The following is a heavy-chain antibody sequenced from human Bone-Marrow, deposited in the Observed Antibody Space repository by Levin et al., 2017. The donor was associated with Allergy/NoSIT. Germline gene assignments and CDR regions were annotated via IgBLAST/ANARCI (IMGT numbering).Heavy chain of an antibody. Sequence: LPGGSLRLSCSASGFIFSNFAMHWVRQAPGKGLEYVSAISGNGATTFDADSVKGRFAISRDNSKNTLYLQMSSLAPDDTAVYYCVRRAYSYRTFDSWGQGVLVSVSS. CDR1: GFIFSNFA. V-gene: IGHV3-64D*08. CDR2: ISGNGATT. J-gene: IGHJ4*02. CDR3: VRRAYSYRTFDS. D-gene: IGHD5-18*01.